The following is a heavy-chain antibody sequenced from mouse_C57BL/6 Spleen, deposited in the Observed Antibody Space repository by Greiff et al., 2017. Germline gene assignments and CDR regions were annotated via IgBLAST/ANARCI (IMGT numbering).Heavy chain of an antibody. V-gene: IGHV1-53*01. J-gene: IGHJ3*01. D-gene: IGHD2-1*01. CDR2: INPSNGGT. CDR3: ARGGNAD. CDR1: GYTFTSYW. Sequence: QVQLQQPGTELVKPGASVKLSCTASGYTFTSYWMHWVKQRPGKGLEWIGNINPSNGGTNYNENFKSKATLTVDKSSSTAYMQLSSLTSEDSAGYYCARGGNADWGQGTLVTVSA.